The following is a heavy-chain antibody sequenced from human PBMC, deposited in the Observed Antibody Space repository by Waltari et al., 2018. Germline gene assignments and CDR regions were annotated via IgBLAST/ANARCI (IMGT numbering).Heavy chain of an antibody. D-gene: IGHD2-2*01. V-gene: IGHV4-34*01. J-gene: IGHJ6*03. Sequence: QVQLQQWGAGLLKPSETLSLTCAVYGGSFSGYYWSWLRQPPGKGLAWIGEINHSGSTNYNPSLKSRVTISVDTSKNQFSLKLSSVTAADTAVYYCARECGGIGCSSTSCPYYYYYMDVWGKGTTVTISS. CDR1: GGSFSGYY. CDR3: ARECGGIGCSSTSCPYYYYYMDV. CDR2: INHSGST.